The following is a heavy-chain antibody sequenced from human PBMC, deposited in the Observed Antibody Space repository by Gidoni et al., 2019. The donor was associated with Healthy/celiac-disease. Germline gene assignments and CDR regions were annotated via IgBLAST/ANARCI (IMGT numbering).Heavy chain of an antibody. CDR2: IWYDGSNK. CDR1: GFTFISYG. D-gene: IGHD2-21*01. CDR3: ARDLFTPQGYYGMDV. V-gene: IGHV3-33*01. Sequence: QVQLVESGGGVVQPGRSLRLSCAASGFTFISYGMHWVRQAPGKGLEWVAVIWYDGSNKYYADAVKGRFTISRDNSKNTLYLQMNSLRAEDTAVYYCARDLFTPQGYYGMDVWGQGTTVTVSS. J-gene: IGHJ6*02.